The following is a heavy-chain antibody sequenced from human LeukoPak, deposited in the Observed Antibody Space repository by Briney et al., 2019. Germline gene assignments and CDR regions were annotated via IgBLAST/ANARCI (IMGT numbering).Heavy chain of an antibody. J-gene: IGHJ4*02. CDR2: IRYDGSNK. CDR1: GFTFSSYG. Sequence: GGSLRLSCAASGFTFSSYGMHWVRQAPGKGLEWVAFIRYDGSNKYYADSVKGRFTISRDNSKNTLYLQMNSLRAEDTAVYYCAKDPPDYYYDSSGYFDYWGQGTLVTVSS. CDR3: AKDPPDYYYDSSGYFDY. D-gene: IGHD3-22*01. V-gene: IGHV3-30*02.